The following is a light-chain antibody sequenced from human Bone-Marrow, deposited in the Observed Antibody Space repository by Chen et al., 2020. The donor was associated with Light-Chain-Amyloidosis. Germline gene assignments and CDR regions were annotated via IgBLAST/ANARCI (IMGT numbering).Light chain of an antibody. CDR1: DLPTKY. CDR2: RDT. CDR3: QSADSSGTYEVI. J-gene: IGLJ2*01. V-gene: IGLV3-25*03. Sequence: SYELTQPPSVSVSPGQTARITCSGDDLPTKYAYWYQQKTGQAPVLVIHRDTERPSGISERFYGSSSGTTATLTISGVQAEDEADYHCQSADSSGTYEVIFGGGTKLTVL.